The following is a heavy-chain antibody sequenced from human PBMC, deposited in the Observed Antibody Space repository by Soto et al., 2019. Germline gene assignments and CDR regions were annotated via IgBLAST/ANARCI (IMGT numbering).Heavy chain of an antibody. Sequence: ASVKVSCKASGYTFTTYGISWVRQAPGQGLEWMGWINSYNGNTNYAQKFQGRVTMTTDTSTNTAYLDLWTLISDDTAVYYCARSWVTGKGGIDVWGQGTTVTVSS. D-gene: IGHD3-16*01. CDR2: INSYNGNT. J-gene: IGHJ6*02. CDR3: ARSWVTGKGGIDV. V-gene: IGHV1-18*01. CDR1: GYTFTTYG.